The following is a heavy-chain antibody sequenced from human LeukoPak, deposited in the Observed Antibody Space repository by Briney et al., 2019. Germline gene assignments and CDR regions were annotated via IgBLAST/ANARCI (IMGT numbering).Heavy chain of an antibody. J-gene: IGHJ4*02. Sequence: KSSETLSLTCTISTGSLSTYHWSWIRQPPGKPLEWIGHIFYSGKANYNPSLTSRVTMSVDTSKDQFSLRLTSVTAADTAVYYCARLSRGVGAAKTFDYWGQGILVTVSS. CDR2: IFYSGKA. V-gene: IGHV4-59*08. CDR1: TGSLSTYH. D-gene: IGHD1-26*01. CDR3: ARLSRGVGAAKTFDY.